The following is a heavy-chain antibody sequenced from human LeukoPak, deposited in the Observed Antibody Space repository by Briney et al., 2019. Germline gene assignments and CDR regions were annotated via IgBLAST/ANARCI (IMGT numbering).Heavy chain of an antibody. V-gene: IGHV3-48*04. CDR2: ISSSGSTI. CDR3: ARPLDYRRSIYTYYYDSPRGDAFDI. CDR1: GFTFSANS. J-gene: IGHJ3*02. Sequence: PGGSLRLSCAASGFTFSANSMNWVRQAPGKGLEWVSYISSSGSTIYYADSVKGRFTISRDNAKNSLYLQMNSLRAEDTAVYYCARPLDYRRSIYTYYYDSPRGDAFDIWGQGTMVTVSS. D-gene: IGHD3-22*01.